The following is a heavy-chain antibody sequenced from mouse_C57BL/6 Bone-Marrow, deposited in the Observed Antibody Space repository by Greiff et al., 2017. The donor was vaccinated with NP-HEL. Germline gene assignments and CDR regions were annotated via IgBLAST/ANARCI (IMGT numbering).Heavy chain of an antibody. CDR1: GYTFTSYW. Sequence: QVQLQQPGAELVKPGASVKMSCKASGYTFTSYWITWVKQRPGQGLEWIGDIYPGSGSTNYNEKFKSKATLTVDTSSSTAYMQLSSLTSEDSAVYYCARYSITTVVAVDYCGQGTTLTVSS. V-gene: IGHV1-55*01. D-gene: IGHD1-1*01. CDR2: IYPGSGST. J-gene: IGHJ2*01. CDR3: ARYSITTVVAVDY.